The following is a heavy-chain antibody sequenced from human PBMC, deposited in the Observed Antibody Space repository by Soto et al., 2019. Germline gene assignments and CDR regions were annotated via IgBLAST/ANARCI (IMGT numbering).Heavy chain of an antibody. CDR1: GFTFSIFA. J-gene: IGHJ4*02. CDR2: ISGSGGST. Sequence: GALRLSCAASGFTFSIFAMSWVRQSPGKGLEWVSTISGSGGSTYYADAVKGRFSISRDNSMGTLYLQMKSLRVEDTAIYYCAKEVSLGSTVDLGYWGQGTLVTVSS. CDR3: AKEVSLGSTVDLGY. V-gene: IGHV3-23*01. D-gene: IGHD7-27*01.